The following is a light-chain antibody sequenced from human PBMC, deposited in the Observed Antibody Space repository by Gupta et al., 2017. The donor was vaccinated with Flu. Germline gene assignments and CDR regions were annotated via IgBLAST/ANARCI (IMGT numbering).Light chain of an antibody. V-gene: IGKV1-33*01. J-gene: IGKJ1*01. Sequence: ASVGDSVTITCQASQDISNYLNWYQQKPGKHPKLVIYDASNLETGVPSRFSGGGSGTDFTFTITSLQPEDIATYYCQQFDNLPRTFGRGTKVEIK. CDR2: DAS. CDR1: QDISNY. CDR3: QQFDNLPRT.